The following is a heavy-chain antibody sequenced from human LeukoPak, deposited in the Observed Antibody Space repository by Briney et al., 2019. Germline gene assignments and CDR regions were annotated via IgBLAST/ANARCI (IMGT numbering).Heavy chain of an antibody. CDR1: GGSFSGYY. CDR2: INHSGST. J-gene: IGHJ4*02. CDR3: ARSGRDYYGSGSYCNSYYFDY. V-gene: IGHV4-34*01. D-gene: IGHD3-10*01. Sequence: SETLSLTCAVYGGSFSGYYWSWIRQPPGKGLEWVGEINHSGSTNYNPSLKSRVTISVDTSKNQFSLKLSSVTAADTAVYYCARSGRDYYGSGSYCNSYYFDYWGQGTLVTVSS.